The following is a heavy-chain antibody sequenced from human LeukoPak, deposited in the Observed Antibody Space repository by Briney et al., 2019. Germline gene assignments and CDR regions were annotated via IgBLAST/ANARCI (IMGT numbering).Heavy chain of an antibody. CDR1: GFTFSSYG. Sequence: GRSLRLSCAASGFTFSSYGMHWVRQAPGKGLEWVAVISYGGSNKYYADSVKGRFTISRDNSKNTLYLQMNSLRAEDTAVYYCVGSSSWYPNDAFDIWGQGTMVTVSS. V-gene: IGHV3-30*03. D-gene: IGHD6-13*01. CDR3: VGSSSWYPNDAFDI. J-gene: IGHJ3*02. CDR2: ISYGGSNK.